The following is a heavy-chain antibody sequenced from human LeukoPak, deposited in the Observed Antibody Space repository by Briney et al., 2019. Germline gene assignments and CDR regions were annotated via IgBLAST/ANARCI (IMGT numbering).Heavy chain of an antibody. CDR1: GYTISSYV. Sequence: ASVKVSCKASGYTISSYVINWVRQAPGQGLEWMGMITPSGGISYAQKFQGRVTMTRGMSTNTVYMELSGLRSEDTAVYYCARVDSTSPRELDYWGQGTLVTVSS. V-gene: IGHV1-46*01. CDR2: ITPSGGI. D-gene: IGHD6-6*01. J-gene: IGHJ4*02. CDR3: ARVDSTSPRELDY.